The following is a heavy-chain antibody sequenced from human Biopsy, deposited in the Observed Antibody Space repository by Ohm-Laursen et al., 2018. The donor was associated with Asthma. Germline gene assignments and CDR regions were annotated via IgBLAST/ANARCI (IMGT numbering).Heavy chain of an antibody. Sequence: GTLSLTCTVSGDSISSYHWSWIRQPPGKGLEWIGYVFYGGATNYNPSLKSRVTISADTSKNQFFLRLSSATAADTAVYYCARGVVYGGDSYAEYFQHWGQGTLVTVSS. D-gene: IGHD4-23*01. CDR3: ARGVVYGGDSYAEYFQH. J-gene: IGHJ1*01. V-gene: IGHV4-59*01. CDR1: GDSISSYH. CDR2: VFYGGAT.